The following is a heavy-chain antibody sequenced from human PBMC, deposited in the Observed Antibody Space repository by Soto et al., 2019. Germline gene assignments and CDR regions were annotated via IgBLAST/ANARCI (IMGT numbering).Heavy chain of an antibody. D-gene: IGHD3-10*01. Sequence: PLDTLDLTCTVPCGSISSRRYYWGLIRQPPGKGLEWIGSIYYSGSTYYNPSLKSRVTISVDTSKNQFSLKLSSVTAADTAVYYCARHEGITMVRGMYYYGMDVWGQGPTVTVSS. CDR1: CGSISSRRYY. CDR2: IYYSGST. V-gene: IGHV4-39*01. CDR3: ARHEGITMVRGMYYYGMDV. J-gene: IGHJ6*02.